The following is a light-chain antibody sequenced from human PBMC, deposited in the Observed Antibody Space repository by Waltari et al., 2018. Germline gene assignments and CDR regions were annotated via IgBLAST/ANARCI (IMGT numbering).Light chain of an antibody. CDR1: PPTTGPGKV. Sequence: PVLPQPPSFLGAPGQGAGFSCPGAPPTTGPGKVFTGYQQGPGKAPKLIIYGTNTRPLGVPDRFFGSQYGTSASLAISGLRSEDEADYYCASWDDKLGGAVFGGGTKVTVL. CDR2: GTN. CDR3: ASWDDKLGGAV. V-gene: IGLV1-40*01. J-gene: IGLJ2*01.